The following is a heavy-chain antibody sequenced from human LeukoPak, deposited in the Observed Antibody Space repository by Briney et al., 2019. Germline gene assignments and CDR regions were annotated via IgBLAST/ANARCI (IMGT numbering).Heavy chain of an antibody. J-gene: IGHJ4*02. D-gene: IGHD4-17*01. V-gene: IGHV3-23*01. CDR2: ISGSDYST. Sequence: GGSLRLSCAASGFTFSSYAMSWVRQAPGKGLEWVSAISGSDYSTYYADSVKGRFTISRDTSKNTLYLQMNSLRAEDTAVYYCAKLAVTTFHYFDYWGQGTLVTVSS. CDR1: GFTFSSYA. CDR3: AKLAVTTFHYFDY.